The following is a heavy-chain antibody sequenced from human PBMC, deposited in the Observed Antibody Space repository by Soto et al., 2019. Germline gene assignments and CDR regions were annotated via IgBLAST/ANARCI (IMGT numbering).Heavy chain of an antibody. Sequence: SETLSLTCTVSGGSISSYYWSWIRQPPGKGLEWIGYIYYSGSTNYNPSLKSRVTISVDTSKNQFSLKLSSVTAADTAVYYCGRDGPAKPYSSGPSRQLTPSYYYYGMDVWIQGSRV. CDR2: IYYSGST. CDR3: GRDGPAKPYSSGPSRQLTPSYYYYGMDV. D-gene: IGHD2-15*01. CDR1: GGSISSYY. V-gene: IGHV4-59*01. J-gene: IGHJ6*02.